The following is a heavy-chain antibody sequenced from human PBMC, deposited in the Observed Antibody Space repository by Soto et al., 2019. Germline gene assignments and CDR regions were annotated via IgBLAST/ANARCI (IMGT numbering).Heavy chain of an antibody. CDR3: AKMGFSTGGWYPL. D-gene: IGHD6-19*01. V-gene: IGHV3-23*01. Sequence: GGSLRLSCAASGFTFSSYAMSWVRKAPGKGLEWVSAISGSGGSTYYADSVKGRFTISRDNSKNTLYLQMNSLRAEDTAVYYCAKMGFSTGGWYPLWGQGTLVTVSS. CDR1: GFTFSSYA. J-gene: IGHJ4*02. CDR2: ISGSGGST.